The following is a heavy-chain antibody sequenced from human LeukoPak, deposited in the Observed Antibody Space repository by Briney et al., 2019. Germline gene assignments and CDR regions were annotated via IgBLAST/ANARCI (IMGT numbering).Heavy chain of an antibody. J-gene: IGHJ4*02. CDR3: ATTRGTGTLDY. CDR2: INHSGST. Sequence: SETLSLTCAVYGGSFSGYYWSWIRQPPGKGLEWIGEINHSGSTNYNPSLKSRVTISVDTSKNQFSLKLSSVTAADTAVYYCATTRGTGTLDYWGQGTLVTVSS. V-gene: IGHV4-34*01. D-gene: IGHD1-1*01. CDR1: GGSFSGYY.